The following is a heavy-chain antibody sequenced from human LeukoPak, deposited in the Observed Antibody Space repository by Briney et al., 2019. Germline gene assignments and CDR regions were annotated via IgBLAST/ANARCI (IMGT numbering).Heavy chain of an antibody. CDR2: ISHSGST. CDR3: ARSMDTSMVRALHY. D-gene: IGHD5-18*01. J-gene: IGHJ4*02. CDR1: GASVSSGDYY. V-gene: IGHV4-30-4*08. Sequence: SQTLSLTCIVSGASVSSGDYYWTWIRQHPGEGLEWIVYISHSGSTSYNPSLESRVSISADTSKNQFSLKLSSVTAADTAVYYCARSMDTSMVRALHYWGQGTLVTVSS.